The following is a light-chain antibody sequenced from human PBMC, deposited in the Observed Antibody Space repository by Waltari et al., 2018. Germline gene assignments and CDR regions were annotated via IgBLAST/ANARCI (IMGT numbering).Light chain of an antibody. J-gene: IGLJ3*02. CDR3: AAWDNSRNALV. CDR1: MSIIRTST. Sequence: QSLLTQLPSSPWDPRPSVPISCSGTMSIIRTSTINWYHQLPGTSPILLISIHHERPSAVPDRFSGSTSGTTASLTIRVLQAEDEADYYCAAWDNSRNALVFGGGTKLTVL. CDR2: IHH. V-gene: IGLV1-44*01.